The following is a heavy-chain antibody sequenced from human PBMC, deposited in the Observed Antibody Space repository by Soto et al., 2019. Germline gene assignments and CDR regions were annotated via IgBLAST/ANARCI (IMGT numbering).Heavy chain of an antibody. Sequence: VQLVESGGGVVQPGRSLRLSCAASGFTFSSYGMHWVRQAPGKGLEWVAVIWYDGSNKYYADSVKGRFTISRDNSKNTLYLQMNSLRAEDTAVYYCARSAYPGRYFDLWGRGTLVTVSS. J-gene: IGHJ2*01. CDR1: GFTFSSYG. CDR2: IWYDGSNK. V-gene: IGHV3-33*01. CDR3: ARSAYPGRYFDL.